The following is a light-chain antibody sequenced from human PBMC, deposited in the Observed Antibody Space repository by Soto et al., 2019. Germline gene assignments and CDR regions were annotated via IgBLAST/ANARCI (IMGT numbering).Light chain of an antibody. Sequence: DIQMTQSPSTLSASVGDRVTITCRASQSISSHLAWYQQRPGKAPEVLIYDASTLESGVPSRFSGSVSGTKFTLTISSLQPDDFATYYCQQYSSNSYTFGHGTKLEIK. CDR3: QQYSSNSYT. J-gene: IGKJ2*01. V-gene: IGKV1-5*01. CDR2: DAS. CDR1: QSISSH.